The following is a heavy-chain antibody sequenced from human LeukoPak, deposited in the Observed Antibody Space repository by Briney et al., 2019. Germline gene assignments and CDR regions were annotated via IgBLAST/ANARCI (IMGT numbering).Heavy chain of an antibody. J-gene: IGHJ4*02. D-gene: IGHD1-26*01. CDR2: ISGSGGDT. V-gene: IGHV3-23*01. CDR3: AEKGATTGDFDY. CDR1: GFTFSNFL. Sequence: GGSLRLSCAASGFTFSNFLMTWVRQAPGKGPEWVSAISGSGGDTYYADSVKGRFTISRDNSKNTLYLQMNSLRAEDTAIYYCAEKGATTGDFDYWGQGTLVTVSS.